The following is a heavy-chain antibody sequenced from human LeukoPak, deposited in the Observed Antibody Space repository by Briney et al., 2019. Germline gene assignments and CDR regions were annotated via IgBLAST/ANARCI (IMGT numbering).Heavy chain of an antibody. CDR3: AIPYYDSSGYIGYYFDY. CDR2: IIPIFGTA. CDR1: GGTFSSYA. Sequence: VASVKVSCKASGGTFSSYAISWVRQAPGQGLEWMGGIIPIFGTANYALKFQGRVTITADESTSTAYMELSSLRSEDTAVYYCAIPYYDSSGYIGYYFDYWGQGTLVTVSS. D-gene: IGHD3-22*01. J-gene: IGHJ4*02. V-gene: IGHV1-69*13.